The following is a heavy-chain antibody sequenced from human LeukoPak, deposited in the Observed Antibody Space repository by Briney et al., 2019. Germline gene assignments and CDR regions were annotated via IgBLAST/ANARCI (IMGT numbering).Heavy chain of an antibody. V-gene: IGHV1-18*04. J-gene: IGHJ4*02. CDR1: GYTFTSYG. D-gene: IGHD1-26*01. Sequence: ASVKVSCKASGYTFTSYGISWVRQAPGQGLEWMGWISAYNGNTNYAQKLQGRVTMTEDTSTDTAYMELSSLRSEDTAVYYCATVLGGSYYGGFDYWGQGTLVTVSS. CDR2: ISAYNGNT. CDR3: ATVLGGSYYGGFDY.